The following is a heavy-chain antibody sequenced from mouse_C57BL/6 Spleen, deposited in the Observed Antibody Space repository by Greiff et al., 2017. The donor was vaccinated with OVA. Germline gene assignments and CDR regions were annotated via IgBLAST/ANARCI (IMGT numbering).Heavy chain of an antibody. D-gene: IGHD2-4*01. V-gene: IGHV1-54*01. J-gene: IGHJ2*01. CDR2: INPGSGGT. Sequence: QVQLQQSGAELVRPGTSVKVSCKASGYAFTNYLIEWVKQRPGQGLEWIGVINPGSGGTNYNEKFKGKATLTADKSSSTAYMQLSSLTSEDAAVYFCARYVDYDGYYYGYWGQGATLTVSS. CDR3: ARYVDYDGYYYGY. CDR1: GYAFTNYL.